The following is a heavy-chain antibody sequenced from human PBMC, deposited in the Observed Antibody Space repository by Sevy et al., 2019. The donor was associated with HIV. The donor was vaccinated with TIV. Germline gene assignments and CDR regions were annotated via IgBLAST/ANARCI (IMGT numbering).Heavy chain of an antibody. J-gene: IGHJ4*02. Sequence: ASVKVSCKASGYTFTGYCMHWVRQAPGQGLEWMGWINPNSGGTNYAQKFQGRVTMTRDTSISTAYMELSRLRSDDTAVYYCASSRDGYNLFDYWGQGTLVTVSS. CDR2: INPNSGGT. V-gene: IGHV1-2*02. D-gene: IGHD5-12*01. CDR1: GYTFTGYC. CDR3: ASSRDGYNLFDY.